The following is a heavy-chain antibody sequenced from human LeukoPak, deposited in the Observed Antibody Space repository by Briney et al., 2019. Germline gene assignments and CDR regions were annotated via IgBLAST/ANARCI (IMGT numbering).Heavy chain of an antibody. CDR2: IYSGGST. CDR3: ARSPNYDFSVDP. CDR1: GFTVSSNY. V-gene: IGHV3-53*01. Sequence: GGSLRLSCAASGFTVSSNYMSWVRQAPGKGLEWVSVIYSGGSTYYADSVKGRFTISRDNSKNTLYLQMNSLRAEDTAVYYCARSPNYDFSVDPWGQGTLVTVSS. D-gene: IGHD3-3*01. J-gene: IGHJ5*02.